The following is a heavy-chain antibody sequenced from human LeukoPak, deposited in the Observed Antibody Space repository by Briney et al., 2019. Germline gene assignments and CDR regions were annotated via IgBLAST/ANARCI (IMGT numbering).Heavy chain of an antibody. CDR2: IEQLGNAK. D-gene: IGHD6-13*01. CDR1: TFTFGDYY. Sequence: GGSLRLSCAASTFTFGDYYMGWVRQAPGKGLEWVAYIEQLGNAKSYIDSVKGRFTISRDNAKNSLYLQMNSLRAEDTAVYYCARAGIAALRYFDYWGQRTLVTVSS. V-gene: IGHV3-7*04. J-gene: IGHJ4*02. CDR3: ARAGIAALRYFDY.